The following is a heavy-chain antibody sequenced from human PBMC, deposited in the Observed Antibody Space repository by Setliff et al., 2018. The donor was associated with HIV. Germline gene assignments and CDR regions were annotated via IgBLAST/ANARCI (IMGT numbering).Heavy chain of an antibody. CDR1: GYNFGVYW. CDR3: ARDRGRPDSFDI. CDR2: INSDGSGT. V-gene: IGHV3-74*01. J-gene: IGHJ3*02. D-gene: IGHD1-26*01. Sequence: GESLTISCAASGYNFGVYWMHWVRQVPGEGLVWVSHINSDGSGTKYADSVKGRFTMSRDNAKNTLYLQMNSLRAEDTALYFCARDRGRPDSFDIWGQGTMVTVSS.